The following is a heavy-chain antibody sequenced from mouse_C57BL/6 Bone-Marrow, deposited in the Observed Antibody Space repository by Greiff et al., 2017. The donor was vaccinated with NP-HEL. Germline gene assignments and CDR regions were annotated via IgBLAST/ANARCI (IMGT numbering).Heavy chain of an antibody. Sequence: QVQLKQSGPELVKPGASVKISCKASGYSFTSYYIHWVKQRPGQGLEWIGWIYPGSGNTKYNEKFKGKATLTADTSSSTAYMQLSSLTSEDSAVYYCARPPQYGNYHDAMDYWGQGTSVTVSS. CDR2: IYPGSGNT. J-gene: IGHJ4*01. V-gene: IGHV1-66*01. CDR1: GYSFTSYY. CDR3: ARPPQYGNYHDAMDY. D-gene: IGHD2-1*01.